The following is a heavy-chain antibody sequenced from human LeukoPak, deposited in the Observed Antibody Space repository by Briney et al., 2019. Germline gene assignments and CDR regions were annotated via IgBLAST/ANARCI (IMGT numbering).Heavy chain of an antibody. J-gene: IGHJ4*02. CDR2: INHSGST. CDR3: ARGYDSSRGYFDY. CDR1: GGSFSGYY. Sequence: KASGTLSLTCAVYGGSFSGYYWSWIRQPPGKGLEWIGEINHSGSTNYNPSLKSRVTISVDTSKNQFSLKLSSVTAADTAVYYCARGYDSSRGYFDYWGQGTLVTVSS. D-gene: IGHD3-22*01. V-gene: IGHV4-34*01.